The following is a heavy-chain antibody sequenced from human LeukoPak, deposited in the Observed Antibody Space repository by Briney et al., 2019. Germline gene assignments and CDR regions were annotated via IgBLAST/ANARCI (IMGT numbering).Heavy chain of an antibody. J-gene: IGHJ6*03. Sequence: SETLSLTCAVYGGSFIGYYWSWIRQPPGKGLEWIGEINHSGSTNYNPSLKSRVTISVDTSKNQFSLKLSSVTAADTAVYYCMGFRYSSSSNMDVWGKGTTVTVSS. V-gene: IGHV4-34*01. D-gene: IGHD6-6*01. CDR2: INHSGST. CDR3: MGFRYSSSSNMDV. CDR1: GGSFIGYY.